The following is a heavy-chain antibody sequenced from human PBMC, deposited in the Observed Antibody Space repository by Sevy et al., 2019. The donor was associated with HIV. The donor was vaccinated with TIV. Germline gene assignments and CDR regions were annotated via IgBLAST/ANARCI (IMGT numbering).Heavy chain of an antibody. CDR2: ISATGAIT. D-gene: IGHD6-13*01. V-gene: IGHV3-23*01. J-gene: IGHJ4*02. CDR3: AKTLQEQPFHPHHFDY. CDR1: GFSFSSYS. Sequence: GGSLRLSCVTSGFSFSSYSMNWVRQAPGKGLEWVASISATGAITYYADSVRGRFTISRDVSKDTLYLQMNSLTAEDTAIFYCAKTLQEQPFHPHHFDYWGQGTLVTVSS.